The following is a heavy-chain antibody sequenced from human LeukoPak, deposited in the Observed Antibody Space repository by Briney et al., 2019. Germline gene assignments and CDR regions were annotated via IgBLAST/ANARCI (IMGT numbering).Heavy chain of an antibody. Sequence: PGGSLRLSCAASEFTFSSYSMNWVRQAPGKGLEWVSSISSSSNYIYLADSVKGRFTISRDNAKSSLYLQMNSRRAEETAVYYCARVVSENWFDPWGKGTLVTVSS. CDR3: ARVVSENWFDP. V-gene: IGHV3-21*01. D-gene: IGHD1-14*01. CDR2: ISSSSNYI. J-gene: IGHJ5*02. CDR1: EFTFSSYS.